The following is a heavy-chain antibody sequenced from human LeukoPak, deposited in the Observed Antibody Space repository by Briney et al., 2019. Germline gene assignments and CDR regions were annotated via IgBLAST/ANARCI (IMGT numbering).Heavy chain of an antibody. CDR3: ARGGID. D-gene: IGHD2-21*01. Sequence: SETLSPTCTVSGGSISSYYWSWIRQPPGKGLEWIGYIYYSGSTNYNPSLKSRVTISVDTSKNQFSLKLSSVTAADTAVYYCARGGIDWGQGTLVTVSS. V-gene: IGHV4-59*01. CDR2: IYYSGST. J-gene: IGHJ4*02. CDR1: GGSISSYY.